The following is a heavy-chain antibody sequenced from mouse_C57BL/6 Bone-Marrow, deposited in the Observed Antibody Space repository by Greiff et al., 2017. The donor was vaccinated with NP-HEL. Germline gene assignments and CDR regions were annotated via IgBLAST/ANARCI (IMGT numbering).Heavy chain of an antibody. CDR2: IDPETGGT. CDR1: GYTFTDYE. CDR3: TRGGSSPFDY. J-gene: IGHJ2*01. V-gene: IGHV1-15*01. D-gene: IGHD1-1*01. Sequence: VHLVESGAELVRPGASVTLSCKASGYTFTDYEMHCVKQTPVHGLEWIGAIDPETGGTAYNQKFKGKAILTADKSSSTAYMELRSLTSEDSAVYYCTRGGSSPFDYWGQGTTLTVSS.